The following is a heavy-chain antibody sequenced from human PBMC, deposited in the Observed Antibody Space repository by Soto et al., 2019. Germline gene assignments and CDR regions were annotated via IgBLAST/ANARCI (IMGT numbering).Heavy chain of an antibody. J-gene: IGHJ4*02. Sequence: QVQLVESGGGVVQPGRSLRLSCAASGFTFNSYGMHWVRQAPGKGLEGVARISYDGSNTNYVESVKGQFTISRDNSQNTVYLQMNSLRAEDTAVYYCAKDTYYHDSSGFYIFDYWGQGTLVTVSS. CDR2: ISYDGSNT. D-gene: IGHD3-22*01. CDR3: AKDTYYHDSSGFYIFDY. V-gene: IGHV3-30*18. CDR1: GFTFNSYG.